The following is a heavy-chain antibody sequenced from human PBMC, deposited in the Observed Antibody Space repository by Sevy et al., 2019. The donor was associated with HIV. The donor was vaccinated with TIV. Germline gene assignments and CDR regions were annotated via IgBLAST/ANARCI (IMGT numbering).Heavy chain of an antibody. Sequence: GGSLGLSCAASGFTFSSYTMSWVRQAPGKGLEWVSAISGSGGCTYYATSVKGRFTVSRDHSKNTLYLQMNSLRAEETAVYSCAGLCYYGSGGPYRWGQGTLVTVSS. V-gene: IGHV3-23*01. CDR1: GFTFSSYT. D-gene: IGHD3-10*01. CDR3: AGLCYYGSGGPYR. J-gene: IGHJ5*02. CDR2: ISGSGGCT.